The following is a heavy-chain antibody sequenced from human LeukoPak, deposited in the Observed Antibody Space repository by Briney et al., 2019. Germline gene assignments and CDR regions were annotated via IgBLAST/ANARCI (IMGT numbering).Heavy chain of an antibody. Sequence: PSETLSLTCTVSGGSISSGSQYWGWIRQPPGKVRDWIGSIYYSGTTYYSPSVKSRVTISLDKSKDQFSLKLNFVTAADTAVYYCARQDLAVSGIDYWGQGTLVTVSS. D-gene: IGHD6-19*01. V-gene: IGHV4-39*01. CDR2: IYYSGTT. CDR1: GGSISSGSQY. J-gene: IGHJ4*02. CDR3: ARQDLAVSGIDY.